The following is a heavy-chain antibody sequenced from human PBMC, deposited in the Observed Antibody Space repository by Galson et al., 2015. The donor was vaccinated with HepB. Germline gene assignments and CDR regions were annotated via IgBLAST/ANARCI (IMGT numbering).Heavy chain of an antibody. V-gene: IGHV3-73*01. CDR1: GFTFSASA. J-gene: IGHJ6*02. D-gene: IGHD2-2*01. CDR2: IRSKANDYAT. Sequence: SLRLSCAASGFTFSASAIHWVRQPSGKGLEWVGRIRSKANDYATAFGASVKGRFSISRDDSKNTAYLQMNSLKAEDTAVYYCTSRSAAIDYYFGMTSGAKGARSPSP. CDR3: TSRSAAIDYYFGMTS.